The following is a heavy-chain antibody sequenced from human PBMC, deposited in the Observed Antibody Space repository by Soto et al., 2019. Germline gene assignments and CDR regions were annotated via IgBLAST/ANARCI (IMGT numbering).Heavy chain of an antibody. CDR3: ARDLSSGYEFTFDY. J-gene: IGHJ4*02. CDR1: GFTVSSNY. CDR2: IYSGGST. D-gene: IGHD5-12*01. Sequence: GGSLRLSCAASGFTVSSNYMSWVRQAPGKGLEWVSVIYSGGSTYYADSVKGRFTISRDNSKNTLYLQMNSLRAEDTAVYYCARDLSSGYEFTFDYWGQGTLVTVSS. V-gene: IGHV3-66*01.